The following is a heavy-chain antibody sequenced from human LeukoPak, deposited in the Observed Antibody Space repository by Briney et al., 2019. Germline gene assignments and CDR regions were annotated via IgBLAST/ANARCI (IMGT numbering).Heavy chain of an antibody. CDR3: ARGLVRDWYFDL. D-gene: IGHD3-9*01. Sequence: PSETLSLTCTVSGGSISSGSYYWSWIRQPAGKGLEWIGRIYTSGSTNYNPSLKSRVTMSVDTSKNQFSLKLSSVTAADTAVYYCARGLVRDWYFDLWGRGTLVTVSS. V-gene: IGHV4-61*02. CDR1: GGSISSGSYY. CDR2: IYTSGST. J-gene: IGHJ2*01.